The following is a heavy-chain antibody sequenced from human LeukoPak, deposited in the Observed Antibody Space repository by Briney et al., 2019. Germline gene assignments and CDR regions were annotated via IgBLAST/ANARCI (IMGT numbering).Heavy chain of an antibody. Sequence: GGSLRLSCAASGFTFTTYAMSWVRQTPGKGLEWVSAISGSGRNTYHADSVKGRFTISRDNSKNTLYLRMDSLTAEDTAVYYCAKGGSGWSYLDYWGQGALVTVSS. J-gene: IGHJ4*02. CDR1: GFTFTTYA. V-gene: IGHV3-23*01. D-gene: IGHD6-19*01. CDR2: ISGSGRNT. CDR3: AKGGSGWSYLDY.